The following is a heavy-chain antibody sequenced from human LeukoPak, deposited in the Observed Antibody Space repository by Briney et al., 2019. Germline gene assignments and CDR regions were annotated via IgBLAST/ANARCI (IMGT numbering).Heavy chain of an antibody. D-gene: IGHD3-10*01. Sequence: GGSLRLSCAASGFTSSSYAMSWVRQAPGKGLEWVAVISYDGSNKYYADSVKGRFTISRDNSKNTLYLQMNSLRAEDTAVYYCARDLQNDSGYWGQGTLVTVSS. V-gene: IGHV3-30-3*01. CDR3: ARDLQNDSGY. CDR1: GFTSSSYA. CDR2: ISYDGSNK. J-gene: IGHJ4*02.